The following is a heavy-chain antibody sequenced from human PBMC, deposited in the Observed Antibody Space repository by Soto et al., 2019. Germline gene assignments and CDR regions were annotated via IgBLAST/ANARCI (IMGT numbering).Heavy chain of an antibody. CDR3: ARDSRSSFCGFAPDAFDI. CDR1: GFTFSSYG. CDR2: IWYDGSNK. V-gene: IGHV3-33*01. Sequence: QVQLVESGGGVVQPGRSLRLSCAASGFTFSSYGMHWVRQAPGKGLEWVAVIWYDGSNKYYADSVKGRFTISRDNSKNTLYLQMNSLRAEDTAVYYCARDSRSSFCGFAPDAFDIWCQGTMVTVSS. J-gene: IGHJ3*02. D-gene: IGHD6-6*01.